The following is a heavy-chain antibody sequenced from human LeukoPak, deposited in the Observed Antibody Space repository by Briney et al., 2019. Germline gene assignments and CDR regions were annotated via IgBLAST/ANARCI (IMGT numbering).Heavy chain of an antibody. CDR2: IYSGGSK. V-gene: IGHV3-53*01. Sequence: AGGSLRLSCAASGFTVSSNYMRWVRQAPGKGVEWVSVIYSGGSKFYAHSVKAPFTISRDNSKNTLFLQMNSLRAEDTAVYYCAGGHSSGYYSNACDIWGQGTMVTVSS. J-gene: IGHJ3*02. CDR3: AGGHSSGYYSNACDI. D-gene: IGHD3-22*01. CDR1: GFTVSSNY.